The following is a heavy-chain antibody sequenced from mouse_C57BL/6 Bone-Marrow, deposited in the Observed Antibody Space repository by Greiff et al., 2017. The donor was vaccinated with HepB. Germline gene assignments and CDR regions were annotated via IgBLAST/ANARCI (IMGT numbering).Heavy chain of an antibody. D-gene: IGHD2-3*01. V-gene: IGHV3-6*01. CDR3: ARGEDGYSLYAMDY. CDR2: ISYDGSN. Sequence: EVKLEESGPGLVKPSQSLSLTCSVTGYSITSGYYWNWIRQFPGNKLEWMGYISYDGSNNYNPSLKNRISITRDTSKNQFFLKLNSVTTEDTATYYCARGEDGYSLYAMDYWGQGTSVTVSS. J-gene: IGHJ4*01. CDR1: GYSITSGYY.